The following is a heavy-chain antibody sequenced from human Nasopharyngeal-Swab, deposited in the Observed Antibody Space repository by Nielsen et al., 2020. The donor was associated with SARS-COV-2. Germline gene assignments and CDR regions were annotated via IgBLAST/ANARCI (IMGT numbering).Heavy chain of an antibody. CDR2: IYYSGST. D-gene: IGHD3-3*01. CDR1: GGSISSGGYY. V-gene: IGHV4-31*02. J-gene: IGHJ4*02. Sequence: SCPVSGGSISSGGYYWSWIRQHPGKGLEWIGYIYYSGSTYYNPSLKGRVTISVDTSKNQFSLKLSSVTAADTAVYYCARAGRITIFGVVNHFDYWGQGTLVTVSS. CDR3: ARAGRITIFGVVNHFDY.